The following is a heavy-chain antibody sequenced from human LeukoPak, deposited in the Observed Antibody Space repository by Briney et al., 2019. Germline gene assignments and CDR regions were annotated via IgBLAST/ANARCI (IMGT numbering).Heavy chain of an antibody. J-gene: IGHJ4*02. CDR2: IFYTGNT. V-gene: IGHV4-39*01. Sequence: SETLSLTCSVSGGSISSRNHYWGWIRQPPGKGLEWIGSIFYTGNTYYNPSLRSRVTMSVDTSKNHFSLNLSSVPAADMAVYYCSRHVNTFDYWGQGALVTVSS. CDR1: GGSISSRNHY. CDR3: SRHVNTFDY.